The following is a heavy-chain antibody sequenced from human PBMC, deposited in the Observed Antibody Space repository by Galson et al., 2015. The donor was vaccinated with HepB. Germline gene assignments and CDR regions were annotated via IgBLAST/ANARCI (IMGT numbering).Heavy chain of an antibody. V-gene: IGHV6-1*01. CDR3: ARVYYDSSGYTTYYYYGMDV. Sequence: CAISGDSVSSNSAAWNWIRQSPSRGLEWLGRTYYRSKWYNDYAVSVKSRITINPDTSKNQFSLQLNSVTPEDTAVYYCARVYYDSSGYTTYYYYGMDVWGQGTTVTVSS. CDR2: TYYRSKWYN. J-gene: IGHJ6*02. D-gene: IGHD3-22*01. CDR1: GDSVSSNSAA.